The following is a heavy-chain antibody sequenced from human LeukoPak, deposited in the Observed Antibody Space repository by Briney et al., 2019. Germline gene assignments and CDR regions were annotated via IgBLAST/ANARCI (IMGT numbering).Heavy chain of an antibody. J-gene: IGHJ4*02. CDR3: ARHVKTTVTTEFDY. CDR2: IYTSGST. Sequence: SETLSLTCTVSGGSISSYYWSWIRQPAGKGLEWIGRIYTSGSTNYNPSLKSRVTISVDTSKNQFSLKLSSVTAADTAVYYCARHVKTTVTTEFDYWGQGTLVTVSS. D-gene: IGHD4-17*01. CDR1: GGSISSYY. V-gene: IGHV4-4*07.